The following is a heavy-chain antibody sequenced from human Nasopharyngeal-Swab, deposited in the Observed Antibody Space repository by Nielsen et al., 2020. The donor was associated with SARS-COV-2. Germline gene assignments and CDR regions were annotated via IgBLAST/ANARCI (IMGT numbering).Heavy chain of an antibody. D-gene: IGHD5-18*01. V-gene: IGHV1-69*06. CDR3: ARDRAVDTHAFDI. J-gene: IGHJ3*02. Sequence: WGRQAPGQGLEWMGGIIPIFGTANYAQKFQGRVTITADKSTSTAYMELSSLRSEDTAVYYCARDRAVDTHAFDIWGQGTMVTVSS. CDR2: IIPIFGTA.